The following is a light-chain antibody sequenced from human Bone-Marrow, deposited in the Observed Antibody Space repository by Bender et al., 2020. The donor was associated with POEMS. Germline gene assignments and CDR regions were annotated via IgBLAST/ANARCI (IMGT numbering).Light chain of an antibody. V-gene: IGLV2-23*02. CDR3: CSYAGFGTGV. CDR2: EVT. J-gene: IGLJ3*02. CDR1: SSDVGSGNY. Sequence: QSALTQPPSASGSPGQSVTISCTGTSSDVGSGNYVSWYQQHPGKVPKLIISEVTKRPSGVSNRFSGSKSGNTASLTISGLQAEDEADYYCCSYAGFGTGVFGGGTKLTVL.